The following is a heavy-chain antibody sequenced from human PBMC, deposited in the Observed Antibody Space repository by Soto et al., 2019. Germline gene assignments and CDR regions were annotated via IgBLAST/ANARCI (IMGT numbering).Heavy chain of an antibody. CDR3: ARAPGYNWNDFDY. CDR1: GFTFSDYY. V-gene: IGHV3-11*06. J-gene: IGHJ4*02. CDR2: ISSSSSYT. D-gene: IGHD1-1*01. Sequence: GGSLRLSCAASGFTFSDYYMSWIRQAPGKGLEWVSYISSSSSYTNYADSVKGRFTISRDNAKNSLYLQMNSLRAEDTAVYYGARAPGYNWNDFDYWGQGTLVTVSS.